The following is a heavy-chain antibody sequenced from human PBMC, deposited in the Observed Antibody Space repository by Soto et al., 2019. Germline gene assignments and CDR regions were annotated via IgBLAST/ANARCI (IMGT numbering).Heavy chain of an antibody. CDR3: ARGGRYSSSSDLTY. CDR2: ISADSGDT. V-gene: IGHV1-18*04. J-gene: IGHJ4*02. CDR1: GYTFTNYG. Sequence: QVQLVQSGPEVKKPGASVKVSCTPSGYTFTNYGVNWVRQAPGQGLEWMGWISADSGDTKYAQKCQGRVTMTTDPSTRTAYMELRSLRFDDSAVYYCARGGRYSSSSDLTYWGQGTLVTVAS. D-gene: IGHD6-6*01.